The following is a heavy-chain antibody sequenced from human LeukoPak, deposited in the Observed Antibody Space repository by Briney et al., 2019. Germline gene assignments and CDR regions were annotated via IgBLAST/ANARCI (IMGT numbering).Heavy chain of an antibody. V-gene: IGHV3-15*07. CDR3: VSRDAYKPHYFMDV. CDR1: GFHFDIAW. D-gene: IGHD5-24*01. CDR2: IKNKNDCAAT. J-gene: IGHJ6*03. Sequence: PGGSLRLSCAVSGFHFDIAWMNWVRQAPGGGWEGVGRIKNKNDCAATDYASPERRRFTISIDESKNMLYLQMNSQKTDDTAVYYCVSRDAYKPHYFMDVWGKGTTVTVSS.